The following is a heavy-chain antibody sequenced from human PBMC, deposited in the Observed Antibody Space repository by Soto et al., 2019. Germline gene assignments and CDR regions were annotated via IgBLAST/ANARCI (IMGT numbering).Heavy chain of an antibody. J-gene: IGHJ4*02. V-gene: IGHV1-69*13. Sequence: SVNVSCKASGGTFSSYAISWVRQAPGQGLEWMGGIIPIFGTANYAQKFQGRVTITADESTSTAYMELSSLRPEDTAVYYCASGNRLDCSGGSCYSDFDYWGQGTLVTVSS. CDR2: IIPIFGTA. CDR3: ASGNRLDCSGGSCYSDFDY. D-gene: IGHD2-15*01. CDR1: GGTFSSYA.